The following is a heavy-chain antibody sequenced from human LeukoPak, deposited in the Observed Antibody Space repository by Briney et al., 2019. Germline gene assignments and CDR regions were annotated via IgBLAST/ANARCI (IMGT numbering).Heavy chain of an antibody. J-gene: IGHJ4*02. V-gene: IGHV3-66*01. Sequence: VGSLRLSCVASGFTVSSNYMSWVRQAPGKGLEWVSMFYIGGSTFYADSLKSSFTIARDTSKNTLYLQMNTLRAEETAVYYCVTYQLLIYGFDYWGQGTLVTVSS. CDR2: FYIGGST. CDR1: GFTVSSNY. D-gene: IGHD2-2*01. CDR3: VTYQLLIYGFDY.